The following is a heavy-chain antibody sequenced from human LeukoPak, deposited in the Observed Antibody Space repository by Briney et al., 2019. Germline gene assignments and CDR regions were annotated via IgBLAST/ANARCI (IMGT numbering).Heavy chain of an antibody. J-gene: IGHJ4*02. CDR2: IKQDGSEK. D-gene: IGHD3-16*02. CDR1: GFTFSSYA. V-gene: IGHV3-7*01. Sequence: GGSLRLSCAASGFTFSSYAMSWVRQAPGKGLEWVANIKQDGSEKYYVDSVKGRFTISRDNAKNSLYLQMNSLRAEDTAVYYCARDALLRLGELSNWGQGTLVTVSS. CDR3: ARDALLRLGELSN.